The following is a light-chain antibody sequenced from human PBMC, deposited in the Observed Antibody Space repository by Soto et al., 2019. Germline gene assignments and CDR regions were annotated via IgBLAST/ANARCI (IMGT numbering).Light chain of an antibody. Sequence: DIQMTQSPSTLSASVGDRVTITCRASQSISGWLAWYQHKTGKAPKLLISKASSLESGVPSRFSGSESGTEVTLTISSLQPDDFATYYCQQYSTYLGTFGQGTKVEIK. J-gene: IGKJ1*01. CDR3: QQYSTYLGT. CDR1: QSISGW. V-gene: IGKV1-5*03. CDR2: KAS.